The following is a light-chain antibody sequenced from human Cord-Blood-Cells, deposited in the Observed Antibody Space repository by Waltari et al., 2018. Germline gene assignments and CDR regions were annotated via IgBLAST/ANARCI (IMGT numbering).Light chain of an antibody. Sequence: SALTQPASVSGSPGQSVTISCTGTSSDVGGYNNASCYQQHPGKAPKPMIYDVSNRPSGVSNRFSGSKSGNTASLTISGLQAEDEADYYCSSYTSSSTLTFGTGTKVTVL. CDR1: SSDVGGYNN. J-gene: IGLJ1*01. CDR3: SSYTSSSTLT. V-gene: IGLV2-14*01. CDR2: DVS.